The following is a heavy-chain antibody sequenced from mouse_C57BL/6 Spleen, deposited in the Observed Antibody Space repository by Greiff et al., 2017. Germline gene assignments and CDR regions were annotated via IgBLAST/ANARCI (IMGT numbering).Heavy chain of an antibody. CDR3: ARTETGAMDY. D-gene: IGHD3-2*01. Sequence: QVQLQQPGAELVRPGSSVKLSCKASGYTFTSYWMHWVKQRPIQGLEWIGNIDPSDSETHYNQKFKDKATLTVDKSSSTAYMQLSSLTSEDSAVYYCARTETGAMDYWGQGTSVTVSS. J-gene: IGHJ4*01. V-gene: IGHV1-52*01. CDR1: GYTFTSYW. CDR2: IDPSDSET.